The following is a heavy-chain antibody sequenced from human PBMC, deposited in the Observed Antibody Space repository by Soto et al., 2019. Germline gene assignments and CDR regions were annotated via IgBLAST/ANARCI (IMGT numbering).Heavy chain of an antibody. CDR2: ISYDGSNK. D-gene: IGHD2-2*01. V-gene: IGHV3-30*03. CDR1: GFTFSSYG. Sequence: QVQLVESGGGVVQPGRSLRLSCAASGFTFSSYGMHWVRQAPGKGLEWVALISYDGSNKYYADSVKGRFTISRDNSKNTLYLQMNSLRAEDTAVYYCATDPSRIVPPTILDYWGQGTLVTVSS. J-gene: IGHJ4*02. CDR3: ATDPSRIVPPTILDY.